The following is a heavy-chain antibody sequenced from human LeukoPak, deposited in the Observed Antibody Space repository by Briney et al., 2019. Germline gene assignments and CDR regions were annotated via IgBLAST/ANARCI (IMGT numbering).Heavy chain of an antibody. Sequence: PSETLSLTCAVYGGSLSGYYWSWIRQPPGKGLEWIGEINHSGSTNYNPSLKSRVTISVDTSKNQFSLKLSSVTAADTAVYYCARQPRSSHAFDIWGQETMVTVSS. CDR2: INHSGST. D-gene: IGHD6-19*01. CDR3: ARQPRSSHAFDI. J-gene: IGHJ3*02. V-gene: IGHV4-34*01. CDR1: GGSLSGYY.